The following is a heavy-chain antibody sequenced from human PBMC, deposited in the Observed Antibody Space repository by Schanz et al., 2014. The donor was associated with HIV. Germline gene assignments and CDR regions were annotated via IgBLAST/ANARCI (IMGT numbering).Heavy chain of an antibody. CDR2: INTRTGDT. CDR3: ARSRYHQFLGYFDL. Sequence: QVQLVQSGAEMKKPGASVKVSCKSSGYTFSDYYMHWLRQAPGQGLEWMGWINTRTGDTIYAERLQGRVTLTRDTSINTAYLEVPRLTSDDTAVFYCARSRYHQFLGYFDLWGQGSLVTVSS. J-gene: IGHJ4*02. V-gene: IGHV1-2*02. D-gene: IGHD3-22*01. CDR1: GYTFSDYY.